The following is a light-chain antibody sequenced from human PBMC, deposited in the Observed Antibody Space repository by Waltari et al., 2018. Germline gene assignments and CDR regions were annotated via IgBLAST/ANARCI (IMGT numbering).Light chain of an antibody. Sequence: EIVLTQSPGTMSLSPGDRAILSCRASQTINSNHLAWYQQKPGQAPRLLIHGASSRAIGIPDRFFGSGSGTDFTLTISRLEPEDSCVYYCQQYSASTGTFGQGTKVEIK. CDR2: GAS. J-gene: IGKJ1*01. CDR1: QTINSNH. V-gene: IGKV3-20*01. CDR3: QQYSASTGT.